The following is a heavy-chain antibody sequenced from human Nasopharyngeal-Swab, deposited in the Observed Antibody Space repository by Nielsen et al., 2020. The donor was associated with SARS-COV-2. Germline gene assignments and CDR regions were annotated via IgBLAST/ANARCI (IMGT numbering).Heavy chain of an antibody. Sequence: GESLKISCVASGFTVSGSYMSWVRQAPGKGLEWVSLFHTGDDTNYADAVKDRFTISRDSSKSTMYLQMSSLRGEDTAVYYCARSGARHRGPDYWGQGTLVTVSS. CDR2: FHTGDDT. CDR3: ARSGARHRGPDY. CDR1: GFTVSGSY. J-gene: IGHJ4*02. V-gene: IGHV3-53*01. D-gene: IGHD2-15*01.